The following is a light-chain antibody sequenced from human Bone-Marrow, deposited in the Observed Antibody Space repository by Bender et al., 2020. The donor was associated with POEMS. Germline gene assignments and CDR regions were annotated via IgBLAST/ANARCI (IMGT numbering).Light chain of an antibody. J-gene: IGLJ2*01. Sequence: SYELTQPPSVSVTPGQTASITCSGDKVGDKYACWYQQKPGQSPVLVIYQDSSRPSGIPERFSGSNSGNTATLTMGGTQTMDEIIYYCQAWDSTTAVFCGGTKLSVL. V-gene: IGLV3-1*01. CDR3: QAWDSTTAV. CDR1: KVGDKY. CDR2: QDS.